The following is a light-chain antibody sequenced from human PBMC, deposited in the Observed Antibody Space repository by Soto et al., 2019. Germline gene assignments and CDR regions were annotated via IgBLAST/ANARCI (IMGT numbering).Light chain of an antibody. CDR3: QQYDSYPLT. CDR2: KTS. Sequence: DIQMTQSPSTLSASVGDRVTITCRASQSISSWLAWYQQKPGKAPNLLIYKTSSLESGVPSRFSGSVSGTEFTLTVNSRQPDDFATYYCQQYDSYPLTFGGGTKVEIK. CDR1: QSISSW. J-gene: IGKJ4*01. V-gene: IGKV1-5*03.